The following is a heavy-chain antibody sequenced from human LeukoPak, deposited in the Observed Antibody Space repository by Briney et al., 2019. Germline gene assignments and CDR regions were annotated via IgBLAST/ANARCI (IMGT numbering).Heavy chain of an antibody. CDR3: ARVSAEGAFDI. CDR1: GYSISSGYY. CDR2: IYHSGST. Sequence: SETLSLTCTVSGYSISSGYYWGWIRQPPGKGLEWIGSIYHSGSTYYNPSLKSRVTISVDTSKNQFSLKLSSVTAADTAVYYCARVSAEGAFDIWAKGQWSPSLQ. V-gene: IGHV4-38-2*02. J-gene: IGHJ3*02.